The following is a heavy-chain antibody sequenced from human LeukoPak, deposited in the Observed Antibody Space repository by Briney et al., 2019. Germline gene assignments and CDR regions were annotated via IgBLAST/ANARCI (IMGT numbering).Heavy chain of an antibody. J-gene: IGHJ4*02. CDR3: AKGRIDY. V-gene: IGHV3-30*18. Sequence: GRSLRLSCAASGLTFSSYGMHWVRQAPGKGLEWVAVISYDGSNKYYADSVKGRFTISRDNSKNTLYLQMNSLRAEDTAVYYCAKGRIDYWGQGTLVTVSS. CDR2: ISYDGSNK. CDR1: GLTFSSYG.